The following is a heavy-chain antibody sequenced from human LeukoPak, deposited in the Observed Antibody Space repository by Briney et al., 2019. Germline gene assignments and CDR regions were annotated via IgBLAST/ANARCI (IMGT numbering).Heavy chain of an antibody. CDR3: ARPGLRHAFDL. J-gene: IGHJ3*01. D-gene: IGHD3-10*01. V-gene: IGHV3-7*01. Sequence: GGSPRLFCGAWGYTYNIYWKRGVRQARGKGREGGAGKKEDGSDKYYGASVKGRLTLSTDNAKNSLYLHMSSLRVEDTAVYYCARPGLRHAFDLWGQGTMVTVSS. CDR2: KKEDGSDK. CDR1: GYTYNIYW.